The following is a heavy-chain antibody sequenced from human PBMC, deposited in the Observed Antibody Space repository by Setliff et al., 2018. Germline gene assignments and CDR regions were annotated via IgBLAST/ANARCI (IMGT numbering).Heavy chain of an antibody. Sequence: PSETLSLTCTVSSYSISSGYIWGWIRQPPGKGLEWVGNIGHTGSINYNPSLKSRLTISRDTSKNQVSLKLNSVTATDTAVYYCARDLGHGGDSDYWGQGILVTVSS. D-gene: IGHD2-21*02. J-gene: IGHJ4*02. V-gene: IGHV4-38-2*02. CDR3: ARDLGHGGDSDY. CDR1: SYSISSGYI. CDR2: IGHTGSI.